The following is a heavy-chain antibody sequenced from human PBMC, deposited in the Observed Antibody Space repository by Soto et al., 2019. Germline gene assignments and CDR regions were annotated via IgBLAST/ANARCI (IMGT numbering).Heavy chain of an antibody. CDR1: AGALSSGGYY. D-gene: IGHD3-10*01. Sequence: SETLSLTCTVSAGALSSGGYYWSWIRQHPGKSLEWIGYIYYRGRNYYNPSLKSRVTRSVDTSKIECSLKLSSVTDADTAVYYCASFEDCCGSGSVSYGMDIWGQGTTGTV. CDR3: ASFEDCCGSGSVSYGMDI. J-gene: IGHJ6*02. V-gene: IGHV4-31*03. CDR2: IYYRGRN.